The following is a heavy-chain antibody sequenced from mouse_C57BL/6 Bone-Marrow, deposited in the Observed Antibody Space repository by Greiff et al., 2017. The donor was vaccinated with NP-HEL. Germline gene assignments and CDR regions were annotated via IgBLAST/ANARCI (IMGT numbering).Heavy chain of an antibody. CDR2: IYPGDGDN. CDR3: ARWIYYYGSSPSYFDY. Sequence: VQLQESGPELVKPGASVKISCKASGYAFSSSWMNWVKQRPGKGLEWIGRIYPGDGDNNYNGKFKGKATRTADKSSSTAYMQLSSLTSEDSAVYCCARWIYYYGSSPSYFDYWGQGTTLTVSS. D-gene: IGHD1-1*01. J-gene: IGHJ2*01. V-gene: IGHV1-82*01. CDR1: GYAFSSSW.